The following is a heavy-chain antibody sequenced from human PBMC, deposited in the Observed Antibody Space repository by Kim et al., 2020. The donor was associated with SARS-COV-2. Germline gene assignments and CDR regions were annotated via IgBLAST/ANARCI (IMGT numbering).Heavy chain of an antibody. D-gene: IGHD5-18*01. J-gene: IGHJ4*02. CDR3: ALVDTGLVNLDY. Sequence: GGSLRLSCAASGFTFSNYAMHWVRQAPGKGLEWVAALSYHGTDKYYADFVKGRFSISRDNSKNTLYLQMNTLRTEDTALYYCALVDTGLVNLDYWGQGTLVTVSS. CDR1: GFTFSNYA. CDR2: LSYHGTDK. V-gene: IGHV3-30*04.